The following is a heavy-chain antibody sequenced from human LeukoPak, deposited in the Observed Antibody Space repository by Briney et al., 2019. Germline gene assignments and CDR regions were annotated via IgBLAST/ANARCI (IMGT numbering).Heavy chain of an antibody. CDR3: MRGPATDYYDTSGYCDY. Sequence: GGSLRLSCAASGFTLSNYAMHWVRQAPGKGLEWVTNISFDGRNTHYVDSVKGRFTISRDNSKNTLYLQMSSLRPEDTAVYYCMRGPATDYYDTSGYCDYWGQGTLVTVSS. CDR1: GFTLSNYA. CDR2: ISFDGRNT. V-gene: IGHV3-30*04. D-gene: IGHD3-22*01. J-gene: IGHJ4*02.